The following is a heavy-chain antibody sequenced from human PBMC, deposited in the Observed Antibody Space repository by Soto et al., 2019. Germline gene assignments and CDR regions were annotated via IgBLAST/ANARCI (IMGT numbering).Heavy chain of an antibody. V-gene: IGHV4-30-4*01. CDR2: IYYSGST. Sequence: TLSLTCPVSGGSISSGDYYGSWIRQPPGKGLEWIGYIYYSGSTYYNPSLKSRVTISVDTSKNQFSLKLSSVTAADTAVYYCDRLSYYDSFSVGMDVWGQGTKVTVYS. CDR1: GGSISSGDYY. CDR3: DRLSYYDSFSVGMDV. D-gene: IGHD3-22*01. J-gene: IGHJ6*02.